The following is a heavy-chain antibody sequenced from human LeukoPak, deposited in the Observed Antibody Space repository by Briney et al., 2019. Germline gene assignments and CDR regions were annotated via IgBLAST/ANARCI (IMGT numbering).Heavy chain of an antibody. CDR1: GFTFSSYA. CDR3: ANIDYYDSSGYFDY. V-gene: IGHV3-23*01. J-gene: IGHJ4*02. CDR2: ISGSGGST. Sequence: PGGSLGLSCAASGFTFSSYAMSWVRQAPGKGLEWVSAISGSGGSTYYADSVKGRFTISRDNSKNTLYLQMNSLRAEDTAVYYCANIDYYDSSGYFDYWGQGTLVTVSS. D-gene: IGHD3-22*01.